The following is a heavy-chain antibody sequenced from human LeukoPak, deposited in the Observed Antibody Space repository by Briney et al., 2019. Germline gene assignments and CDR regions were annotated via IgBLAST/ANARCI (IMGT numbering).Heavy chain of an antibody. CDR3: AKDRGSYPDAFDI. CDR1: GFTFSSYA. D-gene: IGHD1-26*01. V-gene: IGHV3-23*01. Sequence: PGGSLRLSCAASGFTFSSYAMSWVRQAPGKGLEWVSAISGSGGSTYYADSVKGRFIISRDNSKNTLYLQMNSLRAEDTAVYYCAKDRGSYPDAFDIWGQGTMVTVSS. J-gene: IGHJ3*02. CDR2: ISGSGGST.